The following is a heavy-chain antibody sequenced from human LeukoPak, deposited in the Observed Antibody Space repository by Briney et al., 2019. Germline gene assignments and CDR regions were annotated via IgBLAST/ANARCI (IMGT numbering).Heavy chain of an antibody. J-gene: IGHJ4*02. CDR1: GFTFSSHA. V-gene: IGHV3-23*01. CDR3: AKHVRSGGPGYIDY. D-gene: IGHD3-16*01. CDR2: ITGSGGDT. Sequence: PGGSLRLSCAASGFTFSSHAMSWVRQAPGTGLQWVSIITGSGGDTNYADSVKGRFTISRDNSKNTLYLQLNSLRAEDAAAYYCAKHVRSGGPGYIDYWGQGALVTVSS.